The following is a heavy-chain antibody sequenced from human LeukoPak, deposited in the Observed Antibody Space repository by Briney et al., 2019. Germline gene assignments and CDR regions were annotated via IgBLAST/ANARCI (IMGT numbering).Heavy chain of an antibody. D-gene: IGHD3-10*01. CDR3: ARRSIWFGESSYYFYSGMDV. CDR1: GYIFTTYS. J-gene: IGHJ6*02. Sequence: GESLKISCKGSGYIFTTYSIGWVRQMPGKGLEWMGIIEPGDSDTRYSPSFQGQVTISADKSISAAYLQWNSLKASDTAIYYCARRSIWFGESSYYFYSGMDVWGQGTTVTVSS. V-gene: IGHV5-51*01. CDR2: IEPGDSDT.